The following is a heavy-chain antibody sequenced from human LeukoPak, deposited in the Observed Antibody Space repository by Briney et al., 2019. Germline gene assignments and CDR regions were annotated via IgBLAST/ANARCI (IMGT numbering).Heavy chain of an antibody. V-gene: IGHV4-61*01. Sequence: SETLSLTCIVSGGSISSSNHYWGWIRQSPGKGLEWIGDIYYSGYTNYNPSLKSRVTISVDTSKNQFSLKLRSVTAADTAVYYCARETSQKGAHYMDVWGKGTTVTISS. CDR2: IYYSGYT. CDR3: ARETSQKGAHYMDV. D-gene: IGHD3-16*01. CDR1: GGSISSSNHY. J-gene: IGHJ6*03.